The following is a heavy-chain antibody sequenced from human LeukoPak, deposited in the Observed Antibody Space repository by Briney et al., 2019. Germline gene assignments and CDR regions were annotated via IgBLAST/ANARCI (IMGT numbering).Heavy chain of an antibody. J-gene: IGHJ4*02. CDR1: GGSITSSSYY. Sequence: SETLSLTCSVSGGSITSSSYYWAWIRQPPEKGLEWIGSIYYTGGTYYSPSLKSRVTMSVDTSKNQFSLKLNSVTAADTAVYYCARGGRNWSYYFDYWGQGTLVTVSS. D-gene: IGHD6-13*01. V-gene: IGHV4-39*01. CDR3: ARGGRNWSYYFDY. CDR2: IYYTGGT.